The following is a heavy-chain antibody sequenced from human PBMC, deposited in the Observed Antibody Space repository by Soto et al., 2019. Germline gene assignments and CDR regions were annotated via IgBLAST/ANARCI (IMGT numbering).Heavy chain of an antibody. Sequence: SETLSLTCAVYGGSFSGYYWSWIRQPPGKGLEWIGEINHSGSTNYNPSLKSRVTISVDTSKNQFSLKLSSVTAADTAVYYCAREGKGTYYYDSSGYYLDYWGQGTLVTVSS. CDR3: AREGKGTYYYDSSGYYLDY. CDR2: INHSGST. J-gene: IGHJ4*02. V-gene: IGHV4-34*01. CDR1: GGSFSGYY. D-gene: IGHD3-22*01.